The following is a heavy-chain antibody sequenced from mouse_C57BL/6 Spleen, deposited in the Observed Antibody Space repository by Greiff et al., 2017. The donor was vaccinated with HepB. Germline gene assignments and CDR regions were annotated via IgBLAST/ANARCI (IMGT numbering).Heavy chain of an antibody. CDR3: ARYYYGSSLLDY. D-gene: IGHD1-1*01. V-gene: IGHV1-82*01. CDR1: GYAFSSSW. J-gene: IGHJ2*01. Sequence: VQLQQSGPELVKPGASVKISCKASGYAFSSSWMNWVKQRPGKGLEWIGRIYPGDGDTNYNGKFTGKATLTADKSSSTAYMQLSSLTSEDSAVYFCARYYYGSSLLDYWGQGTTLTVSS. CDR2: IYPGDGDT.